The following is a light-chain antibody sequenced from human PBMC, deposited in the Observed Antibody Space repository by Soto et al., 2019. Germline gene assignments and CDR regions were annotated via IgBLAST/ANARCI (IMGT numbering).Light chain of an antibody. Sequence: EIVMTQSPATLSVSPGERATLSCRASQSISSNLAWYQQKPGQAPRLLIYGASTRASGIPATFSGSGSGTEFTLTISSLQSEDFAVYYCQQYNSWPLTFGPGTKLDIK. CDR2: GAS. J-gene: IGKJ3*01. CDR1: QSISSN. V-gene: IGKV3-15*01. CDR3: QQYNSWPLT.